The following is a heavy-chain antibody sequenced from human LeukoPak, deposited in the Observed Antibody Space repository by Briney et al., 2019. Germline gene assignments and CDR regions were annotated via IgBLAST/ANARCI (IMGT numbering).Heavy chain of an antibody. J-gene: IGHJ5*02. Sequence: SETLSLTCAVYGGSFSGYYWSWIRQPPGKGLEWIGEINHSGSTNYNPSLKSRVTISVDTSKNQFSLKLSPVTAADTAVYYCATRNIMITFGGVYNWFDPWGQGTLVTVSS. CDR2: INHSGST. V-gene: IGHV4-34*01. CDR3: ATRNIMITFGGVYNWFDP. D-gene: IGHD3-16*01. CDR1: GGSFSGYY.